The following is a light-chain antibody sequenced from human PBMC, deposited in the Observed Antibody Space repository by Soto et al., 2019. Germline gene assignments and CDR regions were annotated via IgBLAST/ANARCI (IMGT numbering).Light chain of an antibody. V-gene: IGKV1-9*01. CDR3: QQVDSYPRT. CDR2: ASS. CDR1: QGIGTY. Sequence: IQLTQSPSSLSASVGDRVTVTGRASQGIGTYLVWYQQKSGKAPTVLIYASSTLQTGVPSRFSGSGSGTDFSLTISSLHPEDVATYYCQQVDSYPRTFGQGTKVEIK. J-gene: IGKJ1*01.